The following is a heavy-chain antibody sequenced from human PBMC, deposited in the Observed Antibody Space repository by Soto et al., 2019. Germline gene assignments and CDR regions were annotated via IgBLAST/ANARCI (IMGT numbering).Heavy chain of an antibody. CDR3: ARRYGGAFDI. D-gene: IGHD4-17*01. J-gene: IGHJ3*02. Sequence: QVQLQESGPGLVKPSETLSLTCTVSGGSISSYYWSWIRQPPGKGLEWIGYIYYSGSTNYNPSRTSRVTISVDMSKNQFSLKLSSVTAADTAVYYCARRYGGAFDIWGQGTMVTVSS. CDR2: IYYSGST. V-gene: IGHV4-59*01. CDR1: GGSISSYY.